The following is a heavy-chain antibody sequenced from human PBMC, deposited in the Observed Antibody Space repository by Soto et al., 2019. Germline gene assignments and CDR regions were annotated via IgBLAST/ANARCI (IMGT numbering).Heavy chain of an antibody. J-gene: IGHJ6*02. D-gene: IGHD5-12*01. CDR1: GYTFTSYG. Sequence: GASVKVSCKASGYTFTSYGISWVRQAPGQGLEWMGWISAYNGNTNYAQKLQGRVTMTTDTSTSTAYMELRSLRSDDTAVYYCARPGGRGYSGYATYYYGMDVWGQGTTVTVSS. V-gene: IGHV1-18*01. CDR2: ISAYNGNT. CDR3: ARPGGRGYSGYATYYYGMDV.